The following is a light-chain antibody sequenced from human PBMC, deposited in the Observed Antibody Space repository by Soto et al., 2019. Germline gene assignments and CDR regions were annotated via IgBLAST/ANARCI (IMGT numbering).Light chain of an antibody. CDR2: AAS. V-gene: IGKV1-33*01. Sequence: DIQMTQSPSSLSASVGDRVTITCQASQAISNYLSWYQQKPGKAPKLLIYAASNLETGVPSRFSGSGSGTDFTFTISSLQPEDIATYYCQQYDNFPPITFGPGTKVDIK. CDR3: QQYDNFPPIT. CDR1: QAISNY. J-gene: IGKJ3*01.